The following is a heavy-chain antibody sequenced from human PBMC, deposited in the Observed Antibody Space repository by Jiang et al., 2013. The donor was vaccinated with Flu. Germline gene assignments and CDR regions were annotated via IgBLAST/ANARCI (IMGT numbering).Heavy chain of an antibody. V-gene: IGHV3-48*03. CDR1: GFTFSSYE. D-gene: IGHD6-19*01. Sequence: QLVESGGGLVQPGGSLRLSCAASGFTFSSYEINWVRQAPGKGLEWVSYISSSASTIYYADSVKGRFTISRDNAKNSLYLQMNSLRAEDTAIYYCARAYSSGWYPGGYFDYWGQG. J-gene: IGHJ4*02. CDR3: ARAYSSGWYPGGYFDY. CDR2: ISSSASTI.